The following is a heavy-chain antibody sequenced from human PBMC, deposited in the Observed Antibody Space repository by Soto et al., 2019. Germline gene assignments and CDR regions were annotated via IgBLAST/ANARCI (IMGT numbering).Heavy chain of an antibody. CDR3: THLXSLAHPYSYL. V-gene: IGHV3-15*07. CDR2: IKSQASGGTI. D-gene: IGHD2-21*01. Sequence: PGGSLRLSCAASGITFIYAWMDWVRQAPGKRLEWVGRIKSQASGGTIDYAAPVKGRFTISRDDSKNTVYLQMDSLKTEDTAVYYCTHLXSLAHPYSYLWGQGTQVTVSS. CDR1: GITFIYAW. J-gene: IGHJ4*02.